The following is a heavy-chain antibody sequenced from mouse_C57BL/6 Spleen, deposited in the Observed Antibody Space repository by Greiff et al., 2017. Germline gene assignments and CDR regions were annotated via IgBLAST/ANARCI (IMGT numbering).Heavy chain of an antibody. CDR3: ASPLYYSKREWYFDV. CDR2: ISGGGSYT. Sequence: EVQRVESGGDLVKPGGSLKLSCAASGFTFSSYGMSWVRQTPDKRLEWVATISGGGSYTYYPDSVKGRFTISRDNAKNTLYLQMSSLKSEDTAMYYCASPLYYSKREWYFDVWGTGTTVTVSS. D-gene: IGHD2-5*01. V-gene: IGHV5-6*01. CDR1: GFTFSSYG. J-gene: IGHJ1*03.